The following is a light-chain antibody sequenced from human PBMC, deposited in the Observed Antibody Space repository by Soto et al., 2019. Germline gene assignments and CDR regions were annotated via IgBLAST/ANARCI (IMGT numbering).Light chain of an antibody. Sequence: QSALTQPPSASGTPGQRVTIPCSGSSANIGRNIVNWYQHLPGTAPKLLIYSNYQRPSGVPDRFSGSRSGSSASLAISGLQSEDEADYYCSSWDDSLNGFVVFGGGTKLTV. CDR3: SSWDDSLNGFVV. V-gene: IGLV1-44*01. CDR1: SANIGRNI. CDR2: SNY. J-gene: IGLJ2*01.